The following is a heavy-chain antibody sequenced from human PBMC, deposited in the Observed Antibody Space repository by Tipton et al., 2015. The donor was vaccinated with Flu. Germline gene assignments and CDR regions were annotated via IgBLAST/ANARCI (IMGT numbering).Heavy chain of an antibody. D-gene: IGHD1-14*01. CDR1: GFTFDDYA. CDR2: ISWNSGSI. J-gene: IGHJ2*01. V-gene: IGHV3-9*01. Sequence: VQLVQSGGGLVQPGRSLRLSCAASGFTFDDYAMHWVRQAPGKGLEWVSGISWNSGSIGYADSVKGRFTISRDNAKNSLYLQMNSLRAEDTALYYCAKDNMGTSTTLTGRYFDLWGRGTLVTVSS. CDR3: AKDNMGTSTTLTGRYFDL.